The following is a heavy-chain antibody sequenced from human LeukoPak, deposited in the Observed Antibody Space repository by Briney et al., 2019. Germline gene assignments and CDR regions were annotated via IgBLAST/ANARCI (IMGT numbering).Heavy chain of an antibody. J-gene: IGHJ4*02. Sequence: GGSLRLSCAASGFTFSSYSMNWVRQAPGKGLEWVSSISSSSSYTYYADSVKGRFTISRDNAKNPLYLQMNSLRAEDTAVYYCARDGERGSYFDYWGQGTLVTVSS. CDR3: ARDGERGSYFDY. D-gene: IGHD1-26*01. V-gene: IGHV3-21*01. CDR1: GFTFSSYS. CDR2: ISSSSSYT.